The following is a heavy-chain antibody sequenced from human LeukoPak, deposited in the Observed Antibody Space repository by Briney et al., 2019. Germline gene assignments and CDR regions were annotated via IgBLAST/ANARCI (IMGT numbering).Heavy chain of an antibody. D-gene: IGHD2-15*01. Sequence: ASETLSLTCTVSGGSISRGTYYCSWIRQPAGRGLEWIGRIFTSGSTNYIPSLKSRVTISVDTSKNQFSLKLNSVTAADTAVYFCARVGRFYGSGTYGGQMPEDYWGQGTLVTVSS. CDR2: IFTSGST. J-gene: IGHJ4*02. CDR3: ARVGRFYGSGTYGGQMPEDY. V-gene: IGHV4-61*02. CDR1: GGSISRGTYY.